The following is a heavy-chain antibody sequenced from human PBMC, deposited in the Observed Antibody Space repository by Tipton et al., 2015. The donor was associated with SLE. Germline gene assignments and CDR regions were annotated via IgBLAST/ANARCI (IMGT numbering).Heavy chain of an antibody. CDR2: IYYSGST. V-gene: IGHV4-59*11. CDR3: ARGGRRAFDI. CDR1: GGSISSHY. D-gene: IGHD1-14*01. J-gene: IGHJ3*02. Sequence: LRLSCTVSGGSISSHYWSWIRQPPGKGLEWIGYIYYSGSTNYNPSLKSRVTISVDTSKNQFSLKLSSVTAADTAVYYCARGGRRAFDIWGQGTMVTVSS.